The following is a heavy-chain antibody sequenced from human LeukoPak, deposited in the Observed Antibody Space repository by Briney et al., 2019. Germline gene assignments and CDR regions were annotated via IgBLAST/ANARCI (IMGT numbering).Heavy chain of an antibody. D-gene: IGHD6-6*01. CDR1: GGTFSSYA. V-gene: IGHV1-69*05. CDR3: ARSSIAALRSYYYYYMDV. Sequence: GASVKVSCKASGGTFSSYAISWVRQAPGQGLEWMGGIIPIFGTANYAQKFQGRVTITTDESTSTAYMELSSLRSEDTAVYYCARSSIAALRSYYYYYMDVWAKGPRSPSP. CDR2: IIPIFGTA. J-gene: IGHJ6*03.